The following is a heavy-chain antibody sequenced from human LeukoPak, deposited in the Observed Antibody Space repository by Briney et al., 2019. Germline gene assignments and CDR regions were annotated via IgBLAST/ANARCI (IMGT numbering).Heavy chain of an antibody. Sequence: PSETLSRTRTVSGGSISSGGYYWSWIRQHPGKGLEWIGYIYYSGSTYYNPSLKSRVTISVDTSKNQFSLKLSSVTAADTAVYYCASTGGYSSSPFDYWGQGTLVTVSS. V-gene: IGHV4-31*03. CDR3: ASTGGYSSSPFDY. D-gene: IGHD6-13*01. J-gene: IGHJ4*02. CDR2: IYYSGST. CDR1: GGSISSGGYY.